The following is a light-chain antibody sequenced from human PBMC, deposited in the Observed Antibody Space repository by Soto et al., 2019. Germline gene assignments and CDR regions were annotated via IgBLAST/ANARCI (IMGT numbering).Light chain of an antibody. CDR1: QSVSSSY. V-gene: IGKV3-20*01. Sequence: EIVLTQSPGTLSLSPGERGTLSFMASQSVSSSYLAWYQQKPGQAPRLLIYGASSRATGIPDRFSGSGSGTDFTLTISRLEPEDFAVYYCQQYGSSRLTFGGGTKVDIK. J-gene: IGKJ4*01. CDR3: QQYGSSRLT. CDR2: GAS.